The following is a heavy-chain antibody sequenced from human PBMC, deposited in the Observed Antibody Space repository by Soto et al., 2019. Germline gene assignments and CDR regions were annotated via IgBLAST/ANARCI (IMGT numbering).Heavy chain of an antibody. Sequence: GESRKSCFKGSGYSFTSYWISWVRQMPGKVLEWMGRIDPSDFYTNYSPSFQGHVTISADKSISTAYLQWSSLKASDTAMYYCAKRQSIVVATSWGSGRYYSYCGMKVWGQGTTDNVSS. CDR1: GYSFTSYW. CDR2: IDPSDFYT. V-gene: IGHV5-10-1*01. D-gene: IGHD1-26*01. J-gene: IGHJ6*02. CDR3: AKRQSIVVATSWGSGRYYSYCGMKV.